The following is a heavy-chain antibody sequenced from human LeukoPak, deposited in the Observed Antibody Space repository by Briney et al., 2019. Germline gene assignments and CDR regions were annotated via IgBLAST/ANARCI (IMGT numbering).Heavy chain of an antibody. V-gene: IGHV3-66*01. CDR3: ARDHPYYYYYGMDV. CDR1: GFTVSSNY. Sequence: GGSLRLSCAASGFTVSSNYMSWVHQAPGKGLEWVSVIYSGGSTYYADSVKGRFTISRHNSKNTLYLQMNSLRAEDTAVYYCARDHPYYYYYGMDVWGQGTTVTVSS. CDR2: IYSGGST. J-gene: IGHJ6*02.